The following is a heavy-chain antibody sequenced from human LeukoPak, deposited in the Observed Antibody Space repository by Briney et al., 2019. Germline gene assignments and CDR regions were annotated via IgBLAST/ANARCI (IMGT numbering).Heavy chain of an antibody. CDR1: GFTFSSYE. CDR2: ISSSGSTI. J-gene: IGHJ6*02. CDR3: ARDYYDFWSGYYNGYYYGRDV. D-gene: IGHD3-3*01. V-gene: IGHV3-48*03. Sequence: GGSLRLSCAASGFTFSSYEMNWVRQAPGKGLEWLSYISSSGSTIYYADSVTGRFTISRDNAKNSLYLQMNSLRAEDTAVYYCARDYYDFWSGYYNGYYYGRDVWGQGTTVTVSS.